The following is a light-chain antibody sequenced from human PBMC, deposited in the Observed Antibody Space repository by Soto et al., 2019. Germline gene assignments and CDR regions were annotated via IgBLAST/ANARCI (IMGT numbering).Light chain of an antibody. CDR3: QSYDSSLSGYV. CDR1: ISDFVVYNY. V-gene: IGLV2-14*01. J-gene: IGLJ1*01. CDR2: GVS. Sequence: QSVLTQPASVSGSPGQSITISCTGTISDFVVYNYVSWYQQHPGKAPKLMIYGVSNRPSGVSNRFSGSKSGNTASLTISGLQAEDEADYYCQSYDSSLSGYVFGTGTKVTVL.